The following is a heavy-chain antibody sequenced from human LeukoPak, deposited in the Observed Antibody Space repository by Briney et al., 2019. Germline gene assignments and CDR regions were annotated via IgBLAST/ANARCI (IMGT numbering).Heavy chain of an antibody. D-gene: IGHD6-13*01. CDR2: INHSGST. J-gene: IGHJ5*02. CDR3: ARGRRVAAAGTGRYNWFDP. V-gene: IGHV4-34*01. Sequence: SETLSLTCTVSGGSISSYYWSWIRQPPGKGLEWIGEINHSGSTNYNPSLKSRVTISVDTSKNQFSLKLSSVTAADTAVYYCARGRRVAAAGTGRYNWFDPWGQGTLVTVSS. CDR1: GGSISSYY.